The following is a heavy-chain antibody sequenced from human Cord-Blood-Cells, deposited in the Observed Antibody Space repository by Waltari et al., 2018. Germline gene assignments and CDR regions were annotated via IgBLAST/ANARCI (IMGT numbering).Heavy chain of an antibody. V-gene: IGHV4-39*01. CDR1: GGSISSSSYY. D-gene: IGHD2-2*01. CDR2: IYYSWST. Sequence: QLQLQESGPGLVKPSETLSLTCTVSGGSISSSSYYWGWIRQPPGKGLEWIGSIYYSWSTYYNPSLKSRVTISVDTSKNQFSLKLSSVTAADTAVYYCARHRDIVVVPAAFDYWGQGTLVTVSS. J-gene: IGHJ4*02. CDR3: ARHRDIVVVPAAFDY.